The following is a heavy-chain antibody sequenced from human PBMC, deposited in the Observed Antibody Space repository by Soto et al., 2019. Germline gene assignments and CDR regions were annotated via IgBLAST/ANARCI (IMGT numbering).Heavy chain of an antibody. Sequence: PSETLSLTCSVSGGSVTSGDYYWNWIRQAPEKGLEWIAFISYSGSTIYNSYLRSRVAMSLDTSRYQFSLKVTSVTAADTAVYYCARATYCVDGACYAARTGYDAWSQVTTVTVSS. CDR1: GGSVTSGDYY. CDR2: ISYSGST. V-gene: IGHV4-61*08. J-gene: IGHJ6*02. D-gene: IGHD6-6*01. CDR3: ARATYCVDGACYAARTGYDA.